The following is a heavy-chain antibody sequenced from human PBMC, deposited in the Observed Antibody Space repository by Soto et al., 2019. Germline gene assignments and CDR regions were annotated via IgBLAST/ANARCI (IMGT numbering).Heavy chain of an antibody. D-gene: IGHD3-22*01. Sequence: GGSLRLSCAASGFTFSSYAMHWVRQAPGKGLEWVAVISHDGSNKYYADSVNGRFTISRDNSNNTLYLQMNSLRAEDSAVYYCARVLGLRYYYDSSGPSDYWGQGTLVTVSS. CDR2: ISHDGSNK. CDR3: ARVLGLRYYYDSSGPSDY. V-gene: IGHV3-30-3*01. CDR1: GFTFSSYA. J-gene: IGHJ4*02.